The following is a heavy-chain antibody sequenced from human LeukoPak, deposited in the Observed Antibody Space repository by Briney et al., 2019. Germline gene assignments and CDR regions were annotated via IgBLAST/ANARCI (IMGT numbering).Heavy chain of an antibody. CDR1: GFTFGDYA. J-gene: IGHJ4*02. CDR3: TRDRITGTKDY. CDR2: IRSKAYGGTT. V-gene: IGHV3-49*03. Sequence: GGSMRLSCTASGFTFGDYAMSWFRQAPGKGLEWVGFIRSKAYGGTTEYAASVKGRFTISRDDSKSIAYLQMNSLKTEDTAVYYCTRDRITGTKDYWGQGTLVTVSS. D-gene: IGHD1-7*01.